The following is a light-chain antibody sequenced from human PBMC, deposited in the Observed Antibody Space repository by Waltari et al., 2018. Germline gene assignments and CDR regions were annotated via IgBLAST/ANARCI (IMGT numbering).Light chain of an antibody. CDR2: GAS. CDR1: QSVRGS. V-gene: IGKV3-20*01. CDR3: QHYVRLPAT. J-gene: IGKJ1*01. Sequence: EIVLTQSPGTLSLSPGERATLSCRASQSVRGSLAWYQQKAGQAPRLLIYGASSRATGIPDRFSGGVSGTYCSLTISRLEPEDFAVYYCQHYVRLPATFGQGTKVEI.